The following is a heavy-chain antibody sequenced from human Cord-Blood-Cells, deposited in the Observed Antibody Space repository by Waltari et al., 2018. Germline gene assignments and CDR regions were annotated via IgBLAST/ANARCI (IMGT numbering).Heavy chain of an antibody. J-gene: IGHJ3*02. Sequence: QVQLQESGPGLVKPSGTLSLTCAVSGGSTRSSTRWRWVAPPPGKGLEWIGEIYHSGSTNYNPSLKSRVTISVDKSKNQFSLKLSSVTAADTAVYYCGAGAFGGVIVDAFDIWGQGTMVTVSS. CDR2: IYHSGST. D-gene: IGHD3-16*02. V-gene: IGHV4-4*02. CDR3: GAGAFGGVIVDAFDI. CDR1: GGSTRSSTR.